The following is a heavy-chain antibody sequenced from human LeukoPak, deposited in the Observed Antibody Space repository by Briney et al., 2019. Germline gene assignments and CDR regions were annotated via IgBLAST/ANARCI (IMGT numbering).Heavy chain of an antibody. CDR3: ARSGDRSGFDS. V-gene: IGHV1-8*01. J-gene: IGHJ4*02. CDR1: GYTFTSYD. CDR2: MNPNSGNT. D-gene: IGHD6-19*01. Sequence: ASVKVSCKASGYTFTSYDINWVRQATGQGLEWMGWMNPNSGNTGYAQKFQGRVTMTRNTSISTAYMELSSLGSEDSAIYYCARSGDRSGFDSWGQGTLVTVSS.